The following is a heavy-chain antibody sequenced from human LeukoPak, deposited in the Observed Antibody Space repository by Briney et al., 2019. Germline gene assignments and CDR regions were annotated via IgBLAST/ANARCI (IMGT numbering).Heavy chain of an antibody. D-gene: IGHD4-17*01. Sequence: RTGGSLRLSCSISGFTFTDYAVHWVRQVPGKGLEWVSGILWNGGETGYADSVKGRFTISRDKVKNFLYLQMNSLRVEDTALYFCTRDMRPGGADVWGQGTTVTVSS. CDR1: GFTFTDYA. CDR3: TRDMRPGGADV. J-gene: IGHJ6*02. CDR2: ILWNGGET. V-gene: IGHV3-9*01.